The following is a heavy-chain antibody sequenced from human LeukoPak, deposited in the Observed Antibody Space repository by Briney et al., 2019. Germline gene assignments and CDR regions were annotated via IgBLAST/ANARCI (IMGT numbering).Heavy chain of an antibody. V-gene: IGHV3-23*01. CDR2: ISGSGGST. CDR1: GFTFSSYA. CDR3: ARNENSGWGYFDY. D-gene: IGHD5-12*01. Sequence: GGSLRLSCAASGFTFSSYAMSWVRQAPGKGLEWVSAISGSGGSTYYADSVKGRFTISRDNSKNTLYLQMNSLRAEDTAVNYCARNENSGWGYFDYWGQGTLVTVSS. J-gene: IGHJ4*02.